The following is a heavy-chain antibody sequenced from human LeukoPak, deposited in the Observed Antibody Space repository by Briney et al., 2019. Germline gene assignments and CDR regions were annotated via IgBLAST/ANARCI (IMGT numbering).Heavy chain of an antibody. CDR2: IRHDGGER. J-gene: IGHJ4*02. Sequence: VGSLRLSCAASGFTFTSYCMTWGRQAPGRGLEWVANIRHDGGERYYVNSVRGRFTISRDNAKNSLYLQMNSLRAEDTAVYYCASERYSYAYFFDYWGQGTLVTVSS. CDR3: ASERYSYAYFFDY. D-gene: IGHD5-18*01. CDR1: GFTFTSYC. V-gene: IGHV3-7*01.